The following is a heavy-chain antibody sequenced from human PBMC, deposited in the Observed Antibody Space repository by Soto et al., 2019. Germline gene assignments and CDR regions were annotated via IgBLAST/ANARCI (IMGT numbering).Heavy chain of an antibody. CDR2: IIPIFGTA. CDR1: GGTFSSYA. V-gene: IGHV1-69*13. Sequence: SVKVSCKASGGTFSSYAISWVRQAPGQGLEWMGGIIPIFGTANYAQKFQGRVTITADESTSTAYMELSSLRSEVTAVYYCARDHRARYSGYDGYYYGMDVWGQGTTVTVSS. D-gene: IGHD5-12*01. J-gene: IGHJ6*02. CDR3: ARDHRARYSGYDGYYYGMDV.